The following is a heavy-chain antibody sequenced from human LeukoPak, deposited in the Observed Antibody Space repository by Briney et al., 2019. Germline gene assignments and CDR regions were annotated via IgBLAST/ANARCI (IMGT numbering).Heavy chain of an antibody. J-gene: IGHJ5*02. CDR3: ARVWYSYANWFDP. D-gene: IGHD5-18*01. V-gene: IGHV1-8*01. CDR2: MNPNSGNT. Sequence: ASVKVSCKASGYTFTSYVINWVRQATGQGLEWMGWMNPNSGNTGYAQKFQGRVTMARNTSISTAYMELSSLRSEDTAVYYCARVWYSYANWFDPWGQGTLVTVSS. CDR1: GYTFTSYV.